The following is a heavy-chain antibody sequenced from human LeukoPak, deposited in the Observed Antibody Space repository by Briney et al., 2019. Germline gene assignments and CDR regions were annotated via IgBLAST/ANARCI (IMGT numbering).Heavy chain of an antibody. Sequence: GASVKVSCKASGYTFTSYGISWVRQAPGQGLEWMGWISAYNGNTNYAQKLQGRVTMTTDTSTSTAYMELRSLRSDDTAVYYCARDHLSGWTGGYYYYGMDVWGQGTLVTVSS. CDR3: ARDHLSGWTGGYYYYGMDV. V-gene: IGHV1-18*01. J-gene: IGHJ6*02. CDR1: GYTFTSYG. D-gene: IGHD6-19*01. CDR2: ISAYNGNT.